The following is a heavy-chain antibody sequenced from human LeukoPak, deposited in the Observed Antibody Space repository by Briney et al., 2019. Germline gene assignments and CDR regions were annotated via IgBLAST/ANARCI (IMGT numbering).Heavy chain of an antibody. CDR1: GYTFTSYY. J-gene: IGHJ4*02. CDR3: ARLNRKRWLQKGYYDY. D-gene: IGHD5-24*01. V-gene: IGHV1-46*01. CDR2: INPSGGST. Sequence: ASVKVSCKASGYTFTSYYIHWVRQAPGQGLEWMGLINPSGGSTNYAQRFQGRVTMTRDTSTSTAYMELRSLRSDDTAVYYCARLNRKRWLQKGYYDYWGQGTLVTVSS.